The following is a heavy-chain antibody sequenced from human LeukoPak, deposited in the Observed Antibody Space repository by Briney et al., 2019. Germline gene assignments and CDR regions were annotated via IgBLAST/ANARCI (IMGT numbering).Heavy chain of an antibody. CDR2: MKEDGSEK. D-gene: IGHD3-10*01. J-gene: IGHJ5*02. V-gene: IGHV3-7*01. Sequence: GGSLRLSCAAFGFRFSNYWMSWVRQAPGKALEWVANMKEDGSEKYYGNSVKGRFTISRDNARKSLFLQLNSLRAEDTAVYYCARDTIWFGEPTPTWFDPRGQGTRVTVSS. CDR3: ARDTIWFGEPTPTWFDP. CDR1: GFRFSNYW.